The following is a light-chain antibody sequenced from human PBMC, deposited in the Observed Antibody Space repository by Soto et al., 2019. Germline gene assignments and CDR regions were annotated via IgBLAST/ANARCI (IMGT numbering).Light chain of an antibody. CDR1: QSVSSN. Sequence: IVMTQSPATLSVSPGERATLSCRASQSVSSNLAWYQQKPGQAPRLLIYGASTRATGIPARFSGSGSGKEFTLTINSLQSEDFAVYYCQQYKNWPHAFGQGTKLEIK. CDR2: GAS. J-gene: IGKJ2*01. CDR3: QQYKNWPHA. V-gene: IGKV3-15*01.